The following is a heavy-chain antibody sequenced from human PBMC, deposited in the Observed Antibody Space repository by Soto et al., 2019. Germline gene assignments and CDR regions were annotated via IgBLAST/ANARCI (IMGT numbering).Heavy chain of an antibody. V-gene: IGHV4-31*03. CDR1: GGSISSGGYY. Sequence: SETLSLTCTVSGGSISSGGYYWSWIRQHPGKGLEWIGYIYYSGSAYHNPSLKSRVTISVDTSKNQFSLKLSSVTAADTAVYYCARIEVDCNSTRCYYYFDYWGQGALVTVSS. D-gene: IGHD2-2*01. CDR3: ARIEVDCNSTRCYYYFDY. CDR2: IYYSGSA. J-gene: IGHJ4*02.